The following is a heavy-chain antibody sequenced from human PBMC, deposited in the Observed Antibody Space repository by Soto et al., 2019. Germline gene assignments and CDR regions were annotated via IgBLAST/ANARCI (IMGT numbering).Heavy chain of an antibody. V-gene: IGHV1-69*06. CDR3: ARGYCSSTSCYMIPAY. CDR2: IIPIFGTA. CDR1: GGTFSSYA. J-gene: IGHJ4*02. D-gene: IGHD2-2*02. Sequence: QVQLVQSGAEVKKPGSSVKVSCKASGGTFSSYAISWVRQAPGQVREWMGGIIPIFGTANYAQKFQGRVTITADKSTSTADMEVSRLRSEDTAVYYCARGYCSSTSCYMIPAYWGQGTLVTVSS.